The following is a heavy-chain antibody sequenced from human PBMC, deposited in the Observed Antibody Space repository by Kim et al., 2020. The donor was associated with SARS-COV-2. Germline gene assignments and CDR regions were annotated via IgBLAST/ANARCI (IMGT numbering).Heavy chain of an antibody. Sequence: RKSRVTISVETSKNQFSLKLSSVTAADTAVYYCARGLLRFRGGRSNGFDPWGQGTLVTVSS. D-gene: IGHD3-3*01. J-gene: IGHJ5*02. V-gene: IGHV4-34*01. CDR3: ARGLLRFRGGRSNGFDP.